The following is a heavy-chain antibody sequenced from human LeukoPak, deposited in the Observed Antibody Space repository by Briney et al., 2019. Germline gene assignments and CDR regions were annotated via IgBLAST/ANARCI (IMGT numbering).Heavy chain of an antibody. V-gene: IGHV4-30-2*01. D-gene: IGHD6-19*01. CDR2: IYRSGST. J-gene: IGHJ5*02. Sequence: SETLSLTCAVSGDSISSGANSWSWIRQTPGRGLEWIGYIYRSGSTYYNPSLKSRVALSLDRSQNQFSLSVSSVTAADTAVYYCARRALAGYWFDPWGQGTLVTVSS. CDR1: GDSISSGANS. CDR3: ARRALAGYWFDP.